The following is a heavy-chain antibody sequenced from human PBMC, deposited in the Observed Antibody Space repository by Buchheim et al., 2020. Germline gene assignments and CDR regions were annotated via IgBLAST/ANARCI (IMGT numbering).Heavy chain of an antibody. Sequence: QVQLRESGPRLLKPSETLSLTCTVSGGPFSSYYWSWIRQAPGKGLEWIGYFYYSERNNYNPSLKSRVTMSADWSKNDLSLKITSVTTADTALYYCARGNYYNGMDVWGQGTT. D-gene: IGHD3-10*01. V-gene: IGHV4-59*01. CDR3: ARGNYYNGMDV. J-gene: IGHJ6*02. CDR1: GGPFSSYY. CDR2: FYYSERN.